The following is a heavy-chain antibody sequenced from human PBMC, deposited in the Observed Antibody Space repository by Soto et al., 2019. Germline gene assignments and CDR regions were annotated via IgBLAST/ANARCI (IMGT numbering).Heavy chain of an antibody. CDR3: AKAPPRPVLRFLEWPQGVDP. CDR2: ISGSGGST. V-gene: IGHV3-23*01. CDR1: GFTFSSYA. Sequence: ILSCAASGFTFSSYAMSWVRQAPGKGLEWVSAISGSGGSTYYADSVKGRFTISRDNSKNTLYLQMNSLRAEDTAVYYCAKAPPRPVLRFLEWPQGVDPWGQGTLVTVSS. D-gene: IGHD3-3*01. J-gene: IGHJ5*02.